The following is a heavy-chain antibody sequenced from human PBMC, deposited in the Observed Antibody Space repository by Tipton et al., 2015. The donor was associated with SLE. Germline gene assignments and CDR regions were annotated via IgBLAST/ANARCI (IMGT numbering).Heavy chain of an antibody. CDR3: ARARDRYSYGYCYFDY. V-gene: IGHV3-30-3*01. Sequence: SLRLSCAASGFTFSSYAMHWVRQAPGKGLEWVAVISYDGSNKYYADSVKGRFTISRDNSKNTLYLQMNSLRAEDTAVYYCARARDRYSYGYCYFDYWGQGTLVTVSS. J-gene: IGHJ4*02. D-gene: IGHD5-18*01. CDR1: GFTFSSYA. CDR2: ISYDGSNK.